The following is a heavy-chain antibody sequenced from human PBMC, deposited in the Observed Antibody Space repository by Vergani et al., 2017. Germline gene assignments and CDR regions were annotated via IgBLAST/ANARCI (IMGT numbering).Heavy chain of an antibody. CDR1: GFTFSSYA. V-gene: IGHV3-23*04. J-gene: IGHJ3*02. CDR2: ISGSGGST. CDR3: AKDGGANIVVVPAARYAFDI. Sequence: EVQLVESGGGLVQPGRSLRLSCAASGFTFSSYAMSWVRQAPGKGLEWVSAISGSGGSTYYADSVKGRFTISRDNSKNTLYLQMNSLRAEDTAVYYCAKDGGANIVVVPAARYAFDIWGQGTMVTVSS. D-gene: IGHD2-2*01.